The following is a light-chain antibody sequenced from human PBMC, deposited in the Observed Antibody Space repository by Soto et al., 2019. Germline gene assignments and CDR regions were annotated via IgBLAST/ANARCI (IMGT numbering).Light chain of an antibody. Sequence: EIVLTQSPGTLSLSPGERATLSCRASQSVSGSYLAWYQQKPGQAPRLLIYGTSNRATGIPDRFSASGSGTAFTLTSSRLEPEDFAVYYCQQFGSSSFTFGPGTKVDIK. CDR2: GTS. CDR3: QQFGSSSFT. V-gene: IGKV3-20*01. J-gene: IGKJ3*01. CDR1: QSVSGSY.